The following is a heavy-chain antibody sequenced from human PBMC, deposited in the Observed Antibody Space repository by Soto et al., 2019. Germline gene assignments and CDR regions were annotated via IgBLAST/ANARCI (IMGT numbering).Heavy chain of an antibody. CDR3: ASSYYDSSGYYYY. V-gene: IGHV1-69*13. Sequence: SVKVSCKASGGTFSSYAMSWVRQAPGQGLEWMGGIIPIFGTANYAQKFQGRVTITADESTSTAYMELSSLRSEDTAVYYCASSYYDSSGYYYYWGQGTLVTVSS. J-gene: IGHJ4*02. D-gene: IGHD3-22*01. CDR2: IIPIFGTA. CDR1: GGTFSSYA.